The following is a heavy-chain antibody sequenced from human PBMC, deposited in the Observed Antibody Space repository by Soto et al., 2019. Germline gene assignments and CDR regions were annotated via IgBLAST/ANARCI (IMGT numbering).Heavy chain of an antibody. CDR1: GDSVSSNSAA. D-gene: IGHD2-21*01. J-gene: IGHJ6*02. CDR2: KYYRSKWYN. V-gene: IGHV6-1*01. CDR3: ARGSIVAGPSKENYYYGMDV. Sequence: PSQTLSLTCAISGDSVSSNSAAWNWIRQSPSRGLEWLGRKYYRSKWYNDYAVSVKSRITINPDTSKNQFSLQLNSVTPEDTAVYYCARGSIVAGPSKENYYYGMDVWGQGTTVTVSS.